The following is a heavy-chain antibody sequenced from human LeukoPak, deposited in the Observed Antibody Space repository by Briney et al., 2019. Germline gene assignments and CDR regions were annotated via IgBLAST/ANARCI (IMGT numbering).Heavy chain of an antibody. CDR1: GYTFTGYY. CDR2: INPNSGGT. V-gene: IGHV1-2*02. J-gene: IGHJ3*02. Sequence: GASVKVSCKASGYTFTGYYMHWVRQAPGQGLEWMGWINPNSGGTNYAQKFQGRVTMTRDTSISTAYMELSRLRSDDTAVYYCARVVVITLGAFDIWGQGTMVTVSS. D-gene: IGHD3-22*01. CDR3: ARVVVITLGAFDI.